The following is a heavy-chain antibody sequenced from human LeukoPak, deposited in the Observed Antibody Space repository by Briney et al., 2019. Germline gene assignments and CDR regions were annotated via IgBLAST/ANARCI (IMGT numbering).Heavy chain of an antibody. CDR3: AKETIDAFDI. Sequence: PGRSLRLSCAASGFTFSSYGMYWVRQAPGKGLEWVAFIRYDGSNKYYGDSVKGRFTISRDNAKNTLYLQMNSLRAEDTAVYYCAKETIDAFDIWGQGTMVTVSS. V-gene: IGHV3-30*02. CDR2: IRYDGSNK. D-gene: IGHD4/OR15-4a*01. CDR1: GFTFSSYG. J-gene: IGHJ3*02.